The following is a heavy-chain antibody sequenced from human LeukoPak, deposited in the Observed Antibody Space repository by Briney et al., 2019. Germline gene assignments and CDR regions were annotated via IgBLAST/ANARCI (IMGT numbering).Heavy chain of an antibody. CDR2: INHSGST. D-gene: IGHD2-2*01. CDR1: GGSFSGYY. V-gene: IGHV4-34*01. CDR3: ARVTRYQLLYYYYYMDV. J-gene: IGHJ6*03. Sequence: SETLSLTCAVYGGSFSGYYWSWIRQPPGKGLEWIGEINHSGSTNYNPSLKSRVTISVDTSKNQFSLKLSSVTAADTAVYYCARVTRYQLLYYYYYMDVWGKGNPGHRLL.